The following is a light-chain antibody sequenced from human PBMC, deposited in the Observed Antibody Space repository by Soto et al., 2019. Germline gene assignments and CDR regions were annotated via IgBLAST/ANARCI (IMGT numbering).Light chain of an antibody. J-gene: IGKJ4*01. CDR1: QDISSY. CDR3: QQLRSYPST. V-gene: IGKV1-9*01. Sequence: IQVTQSPSSLSASVGDRVTITCRASQDISSYLAWYQQKPGKAPTLLIYAASTLQSGVPSRFSGSGFGTDFTPTISSLQAEDFASYYCQQLRSYPSTFGGGTKVEIK. CDR2: AAS.